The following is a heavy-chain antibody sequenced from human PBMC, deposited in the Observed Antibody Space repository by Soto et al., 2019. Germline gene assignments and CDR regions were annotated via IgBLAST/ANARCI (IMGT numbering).Heavy chain of an antibody. Sequence: EVQLLESGGGLVQPGGSLRLSCAASGFTFSSYAMSWVRQAPGKGLEWVSAISGSGGSTYYADSVKGRFTISRDNSKNTLYLQMNSLSAEDTAVYYCAMGSSGWYGAYYFDYWGQGTLVTVSS. CDR1: GFTFSSYA. CDR3: AMGSSGWYGAYYFDY. CDR2: ISGSGGST. J-gene: IGHJ4*02. V-gene: IGHV3-23*01. D-gene: IGHD6-19*01.